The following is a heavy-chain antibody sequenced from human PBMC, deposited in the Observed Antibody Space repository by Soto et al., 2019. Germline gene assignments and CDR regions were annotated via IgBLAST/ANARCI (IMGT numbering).Heavy chain of an antibody. CDR2: INHSGST. CDR1: GGCFSGYY. Sequence: XASLSLTCAVYGGCFSGYYWSWIRQPPGKGLEWIGEINHSGSTNYNPSLKSRVTISVDTSKNQFSLKLSSVTAADTAVYYCPRAKGGSPGGYYYGMDVWAQRTTVTVSS. D-gene: IGHD1-26*01. J-gene: IGHJ6*02. V-gene: IGHV4-34*01. CDR3: PRAKGGSPGGYYYGMDV.